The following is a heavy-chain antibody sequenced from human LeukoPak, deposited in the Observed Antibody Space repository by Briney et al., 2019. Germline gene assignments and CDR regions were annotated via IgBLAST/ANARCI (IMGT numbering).Heavy chain of an antibody. V-gene: IGHV4-34*01. CDR2: INHSGST. Sequence: SETLSLTCAVYGGSFSGYYWSWIRQPPEKGLEWIGEINHSGSTNYNPSLKSRVTISVDTSKNQFSLKLSSVTAADTAVYYCARRGTGTTPFDYWGQGTLVTVSS. CDR3: ARRGTGTTPFDY. D-gene: IGHD1-7*01. J-gene: IGHJ4*02. CDR1: GGSFSGYY.